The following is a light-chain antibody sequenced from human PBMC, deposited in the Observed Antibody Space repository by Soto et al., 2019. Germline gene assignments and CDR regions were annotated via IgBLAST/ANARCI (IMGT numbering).Light chain of an antibody. CDR2: GAS. Sequence: EIVMTQSPATLSVSPGDRATLSCRASQSVSSNLAWYQQKPGQAPRLLIYGASTRATGIPARFSGSGSGTEFTLTISRLQSEDFAVYYCQQYNNWPVFGQGTKVEIK. V-gene: IGKV3-15*01. J-gene: IGKJ1*01. CDR1: QSVSSN. CDR3: QQYNNWPV.